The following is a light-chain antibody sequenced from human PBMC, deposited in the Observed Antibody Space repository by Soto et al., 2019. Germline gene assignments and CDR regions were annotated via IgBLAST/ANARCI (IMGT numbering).Light chain of an antibody. Sequence: EIVLTQSPATLSLSPGKRTTLSCRASQSVSSSLAWYQQKPGQAPRLLIYDASNRATGIPARFSGSGSGTDFTLTISSLESEDFAVYYWHQRSNLPTLTFGGGTKVEIK. V-gene: IGKV3-11*01. CDR1: QSVSSS. CDR2: DAS. J-gene: IGKJ4*01. CDR3: HQRSNLPTLT.